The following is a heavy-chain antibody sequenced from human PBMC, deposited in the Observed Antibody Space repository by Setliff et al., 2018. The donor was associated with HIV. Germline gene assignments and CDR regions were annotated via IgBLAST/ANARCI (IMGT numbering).Heavy chain of an antibody. CDR3: ARDRRGYYYGSGSCYMDV. J-gene: IGHJ6*03. Sequence: SETLSLTCTVSGDSISSYYWSWIRQPPGKELEWIGYIYTSGITDYNPSPKSRVTISGDTSKNQFSLKLSSVTAADTAVYYCARDRRGYYYGSGSCYMDVWGTGTTVTVSS. D-gene: IGHD3-10*01. CDR2: IYTSGIT. CDR1: GDSISSYY. V-gene: IGHV4-4*08.